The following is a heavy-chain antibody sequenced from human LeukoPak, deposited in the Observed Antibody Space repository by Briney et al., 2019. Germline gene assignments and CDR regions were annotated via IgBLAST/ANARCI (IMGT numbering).Heavy chain of an antibody. J-gene: IGHJ4*02. V-gene: IGHV3-23*01. CDR2: ISASGDNT. CDR3: ARGYSGTYRLGY. CDR1: GFTFADHA. Sequence: GGSLRLSCAASGFTFADHATSWVRQAPGKGLEWVSAISASGDNTYYADSVKGRFTISRDNSKNTLYLQMNSLRAEETAVYYCARGYSGTYRLGYWGQGTLVTVSS. D-gene: IGHD1-26*01.